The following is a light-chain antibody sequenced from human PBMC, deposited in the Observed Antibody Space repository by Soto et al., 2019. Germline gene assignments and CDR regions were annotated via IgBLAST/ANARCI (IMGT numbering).Light chain of an antibody. CDR2: DAS. Sequence: EIVLTQSPATLSLSPGERATLSCRASQSVSSYLAWYQQKPGQAPRLLIYDASNRATGIPARFSGSGSGTDFTLTISSLEPEDFAVYYCQQRSNWPPTFGQGTKVES. J-gene: IGKJ1*01. CDR3: QQRSNWPPT. CDR1: QSVSSY. V-gene: IGKV3-11*01.